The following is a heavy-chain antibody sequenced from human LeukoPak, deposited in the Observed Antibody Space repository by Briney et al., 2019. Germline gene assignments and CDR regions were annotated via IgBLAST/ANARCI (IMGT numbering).Heavy chain of an antibody. V-gene: IGHV4-39*07. CDR3: ATTLRRGGDY. CDR1: GGSISSSSYY. D-gene: IGHD3-3*01. CDR2: INHSGST. J-gene: IGHJ4*02. Sequence: SETLSLTCTVSGGSISSSSYYWSWIRQLPGKGLEWIGEINHSGSTNYNPSLKSRVTISVDTSKNQFSLKLSSVTAADTAVYYCATTLRRGGDYWGQGTLVTVSS.